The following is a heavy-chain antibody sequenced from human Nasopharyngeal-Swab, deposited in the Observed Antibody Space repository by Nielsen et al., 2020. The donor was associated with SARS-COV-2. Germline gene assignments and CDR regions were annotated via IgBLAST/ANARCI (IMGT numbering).Heavy chain of an antibody. CDR2: IYSGVST. CDR1: GFTVSSNY. D-gene: IGHD5-18*01. V-gene: IGHV3-66*01. Sequence: GGSLRLSCAASGFTVSSNYMSWVRQAPGKGLEWVSVIYSGVSTYYADSVKGRFTISRDNSKNTLYLQMNSLRAEDTAVYYCAREGPDTAMVKYYYHGMDVWGQGTTVTVSS. CDR3: AREGPDTAMVKYYYHGMDV. J-gene: IGHJ6*02.